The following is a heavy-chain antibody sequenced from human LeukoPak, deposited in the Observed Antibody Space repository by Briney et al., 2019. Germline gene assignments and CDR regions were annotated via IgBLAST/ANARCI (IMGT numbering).Heavy chain of an antibody. D-gene: IGHD3-10*01. CDR3: ARGHLTVVWGVINRYNWFDP. CDR2: MNPNSGNT. CDR1: GYTFTRFD. Sequence: GSSVQVSCKASGYTFTRFDINWLRQATGQGRDWMGWMNPNSGNTDYPQKFHGRLTKTRNTSINSAYIELSSLTSEETALYYCARGHLTVVWGVINRYNWFDPWGQGNQVTVSS. J-gene: IGHJ5*02. V-gene: IGHV1-8*01.